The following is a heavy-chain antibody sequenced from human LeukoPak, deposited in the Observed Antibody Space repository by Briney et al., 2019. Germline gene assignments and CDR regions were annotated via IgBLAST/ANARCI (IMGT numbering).Heavy chain of an antibody. J-gene: IGHJ4*02. V-gene: IGHV3-30*04. Sequence: GGSLRLSCVASGITFSNYAVSWVRQAPGKGLEWVAFISYDANVKYYAASVKGRFTLSRDNSKNTLYLQMNNLRAEDTAVYYCTRDLSTHYSIDYWGQGALVTVSS. CDR3: TRDLSTHYSIDY. D-gene: IGHD6-13*01. CDR1: GITFSNYA. CDR2: ISYDANVK.